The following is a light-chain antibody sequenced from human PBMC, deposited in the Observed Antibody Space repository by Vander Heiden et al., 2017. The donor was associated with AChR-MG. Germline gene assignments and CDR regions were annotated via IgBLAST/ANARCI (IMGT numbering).Light chain of an antibody. CDR3: SSYTSSSTLWV. V-gene: IGLV2-14*01. J-gene: IGLJ3*02. Sequence: QSALTQPASVSGSPGQSITISCTGTSSDVSGYNYVSWYQQHPGKAPKLMIYDVSKRPSGVSNRFSGSKSGNTASLTISGLQAEDEADYYCSSYTSSSTLWVFGGGTKLTVL. CDR2: DVS. CDR1: SSDVSGYNY.